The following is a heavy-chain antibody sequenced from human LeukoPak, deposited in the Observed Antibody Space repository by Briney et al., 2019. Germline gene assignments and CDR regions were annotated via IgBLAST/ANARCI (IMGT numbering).Heavy chain of an antibody. V-gene: IGHV4-34*01. CDR1: GGSFSGYY. J-gene: IGHJ4*02. CDR2: INHSGST. Sequence: SGTLSLTCAVYGGSFSGYYWSWIRQPPGKGLEWIGEINHSGSTNYNPSLKSRVTISVDTSKNQFSLKLSSVTAADTAVYYCASGREVGALDYWGQGTLVTVSS. CDR3: ASGREVGALDY. D-gene: IGHD1-26*01.